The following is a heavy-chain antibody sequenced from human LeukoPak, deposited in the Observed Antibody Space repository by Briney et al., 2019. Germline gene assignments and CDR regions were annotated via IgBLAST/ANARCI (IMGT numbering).Heavy chain of an antibody. J-gene: IGHJ4*02. D-gene: IGHD3-10*02. CDR2: IYYSGST. V-gene: IGHV4-39*02. Sequence: PSETLSLTCTVSGGSISSSSYYWGWIRQPPGKGLEWIGSIYYSGSTYYNPSLKSRVTISVDTSKNQFSLQLNFVTPEDTAVYYCARDKGQTMCDYWGQGTLVTVSS. CDR1: GGSISSSSYY. CDR3: ARDKGQTMCDY.